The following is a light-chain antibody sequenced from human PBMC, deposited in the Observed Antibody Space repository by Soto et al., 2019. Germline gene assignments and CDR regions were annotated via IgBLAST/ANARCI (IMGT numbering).Light chain of an antibody. CDR2: DVN. Sequence: QAVVTQPASVSGSPGQSITISCTGTSSDVGGYKYVSWYQQHPGKAPKLMMYDVNNRPSGASNRFSGSKSGNTASLTISGLQAEDEADYYCSSYSRSSTLYVFGTGTKLTVL. CDR3: SSYSRSSTLYV. CDR1: SSDVGGYKY. J-gene: IGLJ1*01. V-gene: IGLV2-14*03.